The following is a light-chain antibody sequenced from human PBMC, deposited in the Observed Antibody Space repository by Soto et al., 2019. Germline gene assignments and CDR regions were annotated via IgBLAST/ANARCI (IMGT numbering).Light chain of an antibody. Sequence: SVLAQPASVSGSPGQSITISCTGTSSDVGGYNYVSWYQQHPGKAPKLMIHDVSNRPSGVSNRFSGSKSGNTASLTISGLQAEDEADDYCSSYTSSSTLGYVFGTGTKVTVL. CDR2: DVS. CDR1: SSDVGGYNY. V-gene: IGLV2-14*01. J-gene: IGLJ1*01. CDR3: SSYTSSSTLGYV.